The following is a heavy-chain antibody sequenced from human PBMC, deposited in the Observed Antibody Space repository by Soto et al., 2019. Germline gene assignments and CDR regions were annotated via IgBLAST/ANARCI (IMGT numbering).Heavy chain of an antibody. J-gene: IGHJ4*02. V-gene: IGHV1-2*02. CDR1: GYTFTGYY. D-gene: IGHD1-26*01. CDR3: ARESGSYRADFDY. CDR2: INPNSGGT. Sequence: GASVKVSCKASGYTFTGYYMHWVRQAPGQGLEWMGWINPNSGGTNYAQKFQGRVTMTRDTSISTAYMELSRLRSDDTAVYYCARESGSYRADFDYWGQGTLVTVSS.